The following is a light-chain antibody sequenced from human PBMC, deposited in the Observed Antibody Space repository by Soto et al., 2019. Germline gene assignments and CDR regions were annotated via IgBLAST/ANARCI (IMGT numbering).Light chain of an antibody. CDR1: QSVSSY. Sequence: EIVLTQSPATLSLSPGDTATLSCRASQSVSSYLAWYQQKPGQAPRLLIYDASNRATGIPARFSGSGSGTDFTLTIGSLEPEDFAVYYCQQRSNRPRTFGQGTTVEIK. J-gene: IGKJ2*01. CDR2: DAS. CDR3: QQRSNRPRT. V-gene: IGKV3-11*01.